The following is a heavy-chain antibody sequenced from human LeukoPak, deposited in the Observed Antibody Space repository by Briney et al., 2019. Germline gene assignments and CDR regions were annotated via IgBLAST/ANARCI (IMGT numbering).Heavy chain of an antibody. CDR1: GGSISSGGYS. Sequence: PSETLSLTCAVSGGSISSGGYSWSWIRQPPGKGLEWIGYIYHSGSTYYNPSLKSRVTISVDRSKNQFSLKLSSVTAADTAVYYCARENDSSARGDAFDIWGQGTMVTVSS. V-gene: IGHV4-30-2*01. CDR2: IYHSGST. J-gene: IGHJ3*02. CDR3: ARENDSSARGDAFDI. D-gene: IGHD3-22*01.